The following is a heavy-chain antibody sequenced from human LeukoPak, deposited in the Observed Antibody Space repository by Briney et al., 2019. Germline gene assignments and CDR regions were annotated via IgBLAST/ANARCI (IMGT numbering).Heavy chain of an antibody. J-gene: IGHJ4*02. V-gene: IGHV1-69*13. CDR1: GGTFSSYA. CDR2: IIPIFGTA. Sequence: ASVKVSCKASGGTFSSYAISWVRQAPGQGLEWMGGIIPIFGTANYAQKFQGRVTITADESTSTAYMELSSLRSEDTAVYYCARDPGVGYDSDYFDYWGQGTPVTVSS. CDR3: ARDPGVGYDSDYFDY. D-gene: IGHD5-12*01.